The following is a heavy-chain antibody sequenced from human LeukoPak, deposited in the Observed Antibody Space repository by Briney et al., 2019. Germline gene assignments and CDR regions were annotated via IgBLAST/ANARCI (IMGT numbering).Heavy chain of an antibody. D-gene: IGHD3-10*01. J-gene: IGHJ4*02. CDR1: GYTFTSYG. Sequence: ASVKVSCKASGYTFTSYGISWVRQAPGQGLEWMGIINPSGGSTSYAQKFQGRVTMTRDTSTSTVYMELSSLRSEDTAVYYCARAVPNYYGSGSYPDYWGQGTLVTVSS. CDR3: ARAVPNYYGSGSYPDY. CDR2: INPSGGST. V-gene: IGHV1-46*01.